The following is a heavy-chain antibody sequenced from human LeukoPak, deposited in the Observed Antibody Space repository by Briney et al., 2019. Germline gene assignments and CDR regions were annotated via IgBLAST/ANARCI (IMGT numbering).Heavy chain of an antibody. Sequence: PSETLSPTCTVSGGSISSYYWSWIRQPPGKGLEWIGYIYYSGSTNYNPSLKSRVTISVDTSKNQFSLKLSSVTAADTAVYYCARVVRGYSYGFPDYWGQGTLVTVSS. CDR2: IYYSGST. CDR1: GGSISSYY. J-gene: IGHJ4*02. V-gene: IGHV4-59*01. D-gene: IGHD5-18*01. CDR3: ARVVRGYSYGFPDY.